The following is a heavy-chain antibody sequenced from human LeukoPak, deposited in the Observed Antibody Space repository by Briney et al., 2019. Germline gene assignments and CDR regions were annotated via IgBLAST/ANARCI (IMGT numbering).Heavy chain of an antibody. Sequence: GGSLRLSCAASGFTFNSYGMHWVRQAPGKGLEWVAFIRFDGSNKFYGDSVKGRFTISRDNSKNTLYLQMNSLRDEDTAVYYCAKVQYTSTYTLDYWGQGTLVTVSS. V-gene: IGHV3-30*02. D-gene: IGHD2-2*02. CDR1: GFTFNSYG. J-gene: IGHJ4*02. CDR3: AKVQYTSTYTLDY. CDR2: IRFDGSNK.